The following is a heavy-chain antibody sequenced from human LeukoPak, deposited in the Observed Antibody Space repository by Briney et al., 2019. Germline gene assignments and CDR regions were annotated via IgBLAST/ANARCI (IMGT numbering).Heavy chain of an antibody. Sequence: SVKVSCKASGGTFSSYAISWVRQAPGHGLEWMGGIIPIFGTANYAQKFQGRVTITADESTSTAYMELSSLRSEDTAVYYCARGKSGRHCSGGSCYVDYYYMDVWGKGTTVTVSS. CDR2: IIPIFGTA. J-gene: IGHJ6*03. CDR3: ARGKSGRHCSGGSCYVDYYYMDV. D-gene: IGHD2-15*01. V-gene: IGHV1-69*01. CDR1: GGTFSSYA.